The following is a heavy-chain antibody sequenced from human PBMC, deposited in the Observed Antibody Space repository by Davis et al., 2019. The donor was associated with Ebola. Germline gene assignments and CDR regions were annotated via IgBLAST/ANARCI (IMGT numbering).Heavy chain of an antibody. CDR2: ISYDGSNK. D-gene: IGHD5-24*01. Sequence: PGGSLRLSCAASGFTFSSYGMHWVRQAPGQGLEWVAVISYDGSNKYYADSVKGRFTISRDNSKNTLYLQMNSLRAEDTAVYYCAKDPRWLQQPYWGQGTLVTVSS. J-gene: IGHJ4*02. CDR3: AKDPRWLQQPY. CDR1: GFTFSSYG. V-gene: IGHV3-30*18.